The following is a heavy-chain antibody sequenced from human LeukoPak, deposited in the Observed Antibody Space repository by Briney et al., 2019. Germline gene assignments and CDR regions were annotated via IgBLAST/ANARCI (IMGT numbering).Heavy chain of an antibody. J-gene: IGHJ4*02. CDR2: ITRTSGTI. Sequence: PGGSLRLSCVGSGFTFSSYSMTWVRQAPGKGLEWVSYITRTSGTIYYADSVEGRFTISRDNARNSLYLQMNSLRAEDTAVYYCVRDPNALDYWGQGTLVTVSS. CDR3: VRDPNALDY. CDR1: GFTFSSYS. V-gene: IGHV3-48*01.